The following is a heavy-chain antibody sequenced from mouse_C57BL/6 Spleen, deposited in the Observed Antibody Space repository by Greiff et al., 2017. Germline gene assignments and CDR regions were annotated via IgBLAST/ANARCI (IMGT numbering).Heavy chain of an antibody. J-gene: IGHJ2*01. CDR1: GYTFTSYW. D-gene: IGHD1-1*01. CDR2: IDPSDSYT. Sequence: QVQLQQPGAELVMPGASVKLSCKASGYTFTSYWMHWVKQRPGQGLEWIGEIDPSDSYTNYNQKFKGKSTLTVDKSSSTAYMQLSSLTSEDSAVYYCARNYGSSSYYFDDWGQGTTLTVSS. V-gene: IGHV1-69*01. CDR3: ARNYGSSSYYFDD.